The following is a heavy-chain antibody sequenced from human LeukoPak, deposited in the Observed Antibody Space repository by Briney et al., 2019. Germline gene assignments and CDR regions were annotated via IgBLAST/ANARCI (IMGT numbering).Heavy chain of an antibody. J-gene: IGHJ6*03. D-gene: IGHD6-13*01. CDR2: IIPIFGTA. V-gene: IGHV1-69*05. CDR3: ARNRAAADNYYYYYMDA. Sequence: SVKVSCKASGGTFSSYAISWVRQAPGQGLEWMGRIIPIFGTANYAQKFQGRVTITTDESTSTAYMELSSLRSEDTAVYYCARNRAAADNYYYYYMDAWGKGTTVTVSS. CDR1: GGTFSSYA.